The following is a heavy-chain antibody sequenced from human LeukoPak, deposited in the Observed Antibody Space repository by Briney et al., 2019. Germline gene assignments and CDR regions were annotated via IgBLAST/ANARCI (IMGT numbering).Heavy chain of an antibody. V-gene: IGHV4-30-4*08. J-gene: IGHJ5*02. CDR3: ARVDVVVVAATPVQNLPHWFDA. CDR1: GGSVSSGDYY. Sequence: SQTLSLTCTVSGGSVSSGDYYWSWIRQPPGKGLEWIGYIYYSGSTYYNPSLKSRFTISVDTSKNQVSLTPPSITAAAQAVYNCARVDVVVVAATPVQNLPHWFDAWGQGNPVTASS. D-gene: IGHD2-15*01. CDR2: IYYSGST.